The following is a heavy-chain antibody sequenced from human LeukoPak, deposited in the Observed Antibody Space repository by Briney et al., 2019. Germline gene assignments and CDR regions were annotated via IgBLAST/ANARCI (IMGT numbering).Heavy chain of an antibody. CDR2: INHSGST. J-gene: IGHJ6*02. Sequence: KPSETLSLTCTVSGGSISGYYWSWIRQPPGKGLEWIGEINHSGSTNYNPSLKSRVTISVDTSKNQFSLKLSSVTAADTAVYYCARDGTYSSSWYGENYYYYGMDVWGQGTTVTVSS. V-gene: IGHV4-34*01. D-gene: IGHD6-13*01. CDR3: ARDGTYSSSWYGENYYYYGMDV. CDR1: GGSISGYY.